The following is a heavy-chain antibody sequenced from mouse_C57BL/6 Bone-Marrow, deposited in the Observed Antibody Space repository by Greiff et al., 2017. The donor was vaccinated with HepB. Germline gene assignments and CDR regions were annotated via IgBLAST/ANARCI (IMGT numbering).Heavy chain of an antibody. D-gene: IGHD4-1*01. Sequence: VQRVESGAELVMPGASVKLSCKASGYTFTSYWMHWVKQRPGQGLEWIGEIDPSDSYTNYNQKFKGKSTLTVDKSSSTAYMQLSSLTSEDSAVYYCAIKLGYFDVWGTGTTVTVSS. V-gene: IGHV1-69*01. CDR3: AIKLGYFDV. CDR1: GYTFTSYW. CDR2: IDPSDSYT. J-gene: IGHJ1*03.